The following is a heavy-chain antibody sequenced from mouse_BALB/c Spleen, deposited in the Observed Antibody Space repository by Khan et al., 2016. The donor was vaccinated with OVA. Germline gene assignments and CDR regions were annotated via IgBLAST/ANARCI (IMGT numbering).Heavy chain of an antibody. Sequence: EVQLVESGGGLVQPGGSRKLSCAASGFTFSSYGMHWVRQAPEKGLEWIAYISGDSNTIYYAATVKGRFTISRDNPKNTLFLQMTSLMSEDTARYYCATSYFYGYYFDYWGPGTPLTVSS. V-gene: IGHV5-17*02. J-gene: IGHJ2*01. D-gene: IGHD1-1*01. CDR1: GFTFSSYG. CDR3: ATSYFYGYYFDY. CDR2: ISGDSNTI.